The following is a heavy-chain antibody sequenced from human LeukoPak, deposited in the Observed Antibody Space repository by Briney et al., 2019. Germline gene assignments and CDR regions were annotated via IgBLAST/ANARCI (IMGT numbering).Heavy chain of an antibody. CDR3: ARALIVGATIGAFQH. CDR1: GGTFSSYT. J-gene: IGHJ1*01. CDR2: IIPILGIA. Sequence: SVKVSCKASGGTFSSYTIRWLRQAPGQGLEWMGRIIPILGIANYAQKFQGRVTITADKSTSTAYMELSSLRSEDTAVYYCARALIVGATIGAFQHWGQGTLVTVSS. V-gene: IGHV1-69*02. D-gene: IGHD1-26*01.